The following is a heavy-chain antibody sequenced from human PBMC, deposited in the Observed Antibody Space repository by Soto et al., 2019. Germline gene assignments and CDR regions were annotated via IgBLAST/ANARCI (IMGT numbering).Heavy chain of an antibody. CDR1: GFTFSSYD. J-gene: IGHJ6*02. V-gene: IGHV3-13*01. CDR3: ARGLGVAVTTVTHYYYYGMDV. D-gene: IGHD4-4*01. CDR2: IGTAGDT. Sequence: GGSLRLSCAASGFTFSSYDMHWVRQATGKGLEWVSAIGTAGDTYYPGSVKGRFTISRENAKNSLYLQMNSLRAGDTAVYYCARGLGVAVTTVTHYYYYGMDVWGQGTTVTVSS.